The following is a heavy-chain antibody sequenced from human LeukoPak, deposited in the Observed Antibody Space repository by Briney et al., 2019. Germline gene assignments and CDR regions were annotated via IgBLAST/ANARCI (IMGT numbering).Heavy chain of an antibody. Sequence: SPKLASPAPGGTLSGCAVGWVNPTPGPGCGRIQRSVPMYETADYAQRFQGKVTITADKSTGTVFMELSSLRSEDTGTYYCVRDYDTSGPQKNYFDFWGQGTLVTVSS. V-gene: IGHV1-69*06. CDR2: SVPMYETA. CDR3: VRDYDTSGPQKNYFDF. J-gene: IGHJ4*02. CDR1: GGTLSGCA. D-gene: IGHD3-22*01.